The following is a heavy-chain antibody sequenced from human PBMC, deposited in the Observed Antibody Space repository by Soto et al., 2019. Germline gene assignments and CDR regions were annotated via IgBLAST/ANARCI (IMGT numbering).Heavy chain of an antibody. Sequence: SETLSLTCTVSGGSVGSGSFYWTWIRQPPGKGLEWIGYIYNSETTNYNPSLKRRVTMLLDTSKNQFSLILTSVTAADTAVYYCARDRILGGLDVWGQGTTVTV. V-gene: IGHV4-61*01. CDR1: GGSVGSGSFY. J-gene: IGHJ6*02. D-gene: IGHD7-27*01. CDR2: IYNSETT. CDR3: ARDRILGGLDV.